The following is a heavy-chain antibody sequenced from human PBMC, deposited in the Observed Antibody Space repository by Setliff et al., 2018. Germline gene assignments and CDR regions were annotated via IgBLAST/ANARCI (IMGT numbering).Heavy chain of an antibody. J-gene: IGHJ4*02. Sequence: PSETLPLTCAVYGGSFSTHYWIWIRQPPGKGLEWIGEINHSGSTNYNPSLKSRVTISVDTSKNQFSLKLSSVTAADTALYYCTVYNTGSSKDHYWGQGTPVTVSS. CDR2: INHSGST. V-gene: IGHV4-34*01. D-gene: IGHD2-8*02. CDR1: GGSFSTHY. CDR3: TVYNTGSSKDHY.